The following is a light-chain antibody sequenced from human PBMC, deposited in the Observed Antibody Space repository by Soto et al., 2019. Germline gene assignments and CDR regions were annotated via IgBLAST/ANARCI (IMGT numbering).Light chain of an antibody. V-gene: IGLV3-21*02. CDR3: QVWAYTAEFFV. CDR1: KLGSKI. CDR2: DAT. J-gene: IGLJ1*01. Sequence: SYELTQPPSATVAPGQTTKITCRGAKLGSKIEHWYKQRPGQAPLAVVLDATHRPSGIPDRISASTSGDTATLTISRVDARDEADNYCQVWAYTAEFFVFGSRSKVTVL.